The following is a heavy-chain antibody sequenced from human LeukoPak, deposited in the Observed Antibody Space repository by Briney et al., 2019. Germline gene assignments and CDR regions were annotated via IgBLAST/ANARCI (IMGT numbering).Heavy chain of an antibody. CDR3: ARTQEWLDAFDI. CDR1: GGSISSSSYY. Sequence: SETLSLTCTVSGGSISSSSYYWGWIRQPPGKGLEWIGSIYYSGSTYYNPSLKSRVTISVDTSKNQFSLKLSSVTAADTAVYYCARTQEWLDAFDIWGQGTMVTVSS. CDR2: IYYSGST. V-gene: IGHV4-39*07. J-gene: IGHJ3*02. D-gene: IGHD3-3*01.